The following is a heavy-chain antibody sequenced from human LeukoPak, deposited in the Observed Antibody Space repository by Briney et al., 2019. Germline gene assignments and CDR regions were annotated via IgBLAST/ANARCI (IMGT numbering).Heavy chain of an antibody. J-gene: IGHJ4*02. D-gene: IGHD3-22*01. Sequence: PSETLSLTCTVSGGSISSSSYYWGWVRQPPGKGLEWIGSIYYSGSTYYNPSLKSRVTISVDTSKNQFSLKLSSVTAADTAVYYCASQDSRGYYPGYWGQGTLVTVSS. CDR3: ASQDSRGYYPGY. CDR1: GGSISSSSYY. CDR2: IYYSGST. V-gene: IGHV4-39*01.